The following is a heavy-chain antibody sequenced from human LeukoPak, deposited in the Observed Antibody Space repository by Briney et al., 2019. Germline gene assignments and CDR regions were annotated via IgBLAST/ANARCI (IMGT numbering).Heavy chain of an antibody. V-gene: IGHV1-2*04. J-gene: IGHJ3*02. CDR1: GYTFTGYY. Sequence: ASVKVSCKASGYTFTGYYMHWVRQAPGQGLEWMGRISPNSGGTNYAQKFQGWVTMTRDTSISTAYMELSRLRSDDTAVYYCAREFIAAAAADAFDIWGQGTMVTVSS. CDR2: ISPNSGGT. D-gene: IGHD6-13*01. CDR3: AREFIAAAAADAFDI.